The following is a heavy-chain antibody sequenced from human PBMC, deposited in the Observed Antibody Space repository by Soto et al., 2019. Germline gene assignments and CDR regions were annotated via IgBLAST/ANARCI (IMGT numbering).Heavy chain of an antibody. D-gene: IGHD3-3*01. V-gene: IGHV3-15*01. CDR3: TTDSRFEDFWSGYYFYYMDV. CDR1: GFTFCNAL. J-gene: IGHJ6*03. CDR2: IKGKTDGGTT. Sequence: GSLKLSCAASGFTFCNALMSWVRQAPGKGLEWVGRIKGKTDGGTTDYAAPVKGRFTISRDDSKNTLYLQMNSLKTEDTAVYYCTTDSRFEDFWSGYYFYYMDVWGKGTTVTVS.